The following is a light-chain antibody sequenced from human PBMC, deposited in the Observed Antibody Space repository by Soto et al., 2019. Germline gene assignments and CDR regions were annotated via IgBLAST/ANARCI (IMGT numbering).Light chain of an antibody. CDR1: SSDVGGYNY. J-gene: IGLJ1*01. CDR2: EVS. CDR3: SSHNPIGTLQI. V-gene: IGLV2-14*01. Sequence: QSALTQPASVSGSPGQSITISCTGTSSDVGGYNYVSWYQQHPGKAPKLMIYEVSNRPSGVSLRFSGSKSANTASLTISGLQAEDEADYYCSSHNPIGTLQIFGPGTKLTVL.